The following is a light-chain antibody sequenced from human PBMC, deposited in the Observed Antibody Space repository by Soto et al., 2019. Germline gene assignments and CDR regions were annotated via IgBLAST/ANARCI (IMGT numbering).Light chain of an antibody. CDR1: QTISSW. CDR2: KAS. Sequence: IQLTQPPSSLSASVGDRVTITCRASQTISSWLAWYQQKPGKAPKLLIYKASTLESGVPSRFSGSGSGTEFTLTISSLQPDDFATYYCQHYNSYSEAFGQGTKVDI. J-gene: IGKJ1*01. CDR3: QHYNSYSEA. V-gene: IGKV1-5*03.